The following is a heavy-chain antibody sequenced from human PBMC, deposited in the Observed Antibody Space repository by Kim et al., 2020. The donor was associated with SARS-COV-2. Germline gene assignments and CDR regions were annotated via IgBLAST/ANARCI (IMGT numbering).Heavy chain of an antibody. D-gene: IGHD6-6*01. CDR2: INAGNGYT. V-gene: IGHV1-3*01. CDR3: ARDPDPDSSSSPLGWFDP. J-gene: IGHJ5*02. Sequence: ASVKVSCRASGFIFSNYAIHWVRQAPGQRLEWMGWINAGNGYTKYSQNFQGRVTITRDTSASTGYMELSSLRSEDTAVYYCARDPDPDSSSSPLGWFDPWGQGTLVTVSS. CDR1: GFIFSNYA.